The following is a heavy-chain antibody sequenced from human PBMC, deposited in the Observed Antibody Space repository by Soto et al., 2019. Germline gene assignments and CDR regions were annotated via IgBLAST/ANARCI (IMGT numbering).Heavy chain of an antibody. J-gene: IGHJ4*02. CDR2: ILSNYNT. Sequence: EVQLLESGGGLVQPGGSLTLSCAASGFRFRDYTMSWVRQAPGKVLESISVILSNYNTYYTDSVRGRFTISRDSSKNMLYLEMNSLRAEDTAVYYCARRVNGYFDYWGQGAPVTVSS. D-gene: IGHD2-8*01. V-gene: IGHV3-23*05. CDR1: GFRFRDYT. CDR3: ARRVNGYFDY.